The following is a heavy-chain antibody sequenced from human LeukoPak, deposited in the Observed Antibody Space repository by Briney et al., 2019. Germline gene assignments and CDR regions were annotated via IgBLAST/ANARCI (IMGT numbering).Heavy chain of an antibody. CDR3: ARDSQVGDLDY. Sequence: GGSLRLSCAASGFTFSSNWMHWVRQAPGKGLVWVSHITSDGSGTNYADSVKGRFTISRDNAKHTLYLQMNSLRAEDTAMYYCARDSQVGDLDYWGQGTLVTVSS. J-gene: IGHJ4*02. CDR2: ITSDGSGT. V-gene: IGHV3-74*01. CDR1: GFTFSSNW. D-gene: IGHD1-26*01.